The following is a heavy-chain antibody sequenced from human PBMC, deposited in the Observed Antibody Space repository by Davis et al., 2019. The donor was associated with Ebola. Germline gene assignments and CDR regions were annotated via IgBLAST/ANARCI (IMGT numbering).Heavy chain of an antibody. V-gene: IGHV4-59*08. D-gene: IGHD1-26*01. CDR2: IYYSVST. CDR1: GGSISSYY. Sequence: SETLSLTCTASGGSISSYYWSWIRQPPGKGLEWIGYIYYSVSTNYNPSLKSRVTISVDTSKNQFSLKLSSVTAADTAVYYCARQGARVPRFDYWGQGTLVTVSS. CDR3: ARQGARVPRFDY. J-gene: IGHJ4*02.